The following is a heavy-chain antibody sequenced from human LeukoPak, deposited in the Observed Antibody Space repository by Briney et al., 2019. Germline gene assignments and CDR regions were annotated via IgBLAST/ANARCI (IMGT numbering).Heavy chain of an antibody. D-gene: IGHD2-2*01. Sequence: GGSLRLSCAASGFTFSSYSMNWVRQAPGKGLEWVSYISSSSSNIYYADSVKGRFTISRDNAKNSLYLQMNSLRAEDTATYYCARAPTVLVGYCSSSSCQADYWGQGTLVTVSS. J-gene: IGHJ4*02. CDR3: ARAPTVLVGYCSSSSCQADY. V-gene: IGHV3-48*04. CDR1: GFTFSSYS. CDR2: ISSSSSNI.